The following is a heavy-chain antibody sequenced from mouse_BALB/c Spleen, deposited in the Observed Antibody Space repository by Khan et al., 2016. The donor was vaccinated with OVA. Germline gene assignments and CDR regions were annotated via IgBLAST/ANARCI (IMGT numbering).Heavy chain of an antibody. J-gene: IGHJ4*01. CDR2: INPYNGTT. V-gene: IGHV1-18*01. CDR3: TRGGCEEYAMDY. CDR1: GYSFTDYY. Sequence: VQLQQSGPELVKPGASVKISCKASGYSFTDYYIHWVKQSHVKSLEWIGRINPYNGTTNYNQNFKDKASLTVDKSSSTAYMELHSLTSEDSAVYYCTRGGCEEYAMDYWGQRTSVTVSS.